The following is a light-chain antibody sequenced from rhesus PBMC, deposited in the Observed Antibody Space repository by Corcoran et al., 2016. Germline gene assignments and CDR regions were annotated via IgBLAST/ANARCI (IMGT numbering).Light chain of an antibody. CDR1: QSLLDSEDGNTY. CDR2: EVS. Sequence: DIVMTQTPLSLPVTPGEPASISCRSSQSLLDSEDGNTYLDWYLQKPGQSPQLLFSEVSNRASGVPDRFSGRGSVTDFPRKISRVEAEDVGVYYCMQGIEFPSFGQGTKVEIK. CDR3: MQGIEFPS. J-gene: IGKJ2*01. V-gene: IGKV2-104*02.